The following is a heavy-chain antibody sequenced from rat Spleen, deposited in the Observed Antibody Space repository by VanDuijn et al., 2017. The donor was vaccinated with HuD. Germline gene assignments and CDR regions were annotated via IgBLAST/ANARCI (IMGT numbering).Heavy chain of an antibody. D-gene: IGHD4-4*01. Sequence: EVQLVESGGGLVQPGRSLKLSCAASGFTLSDYVMHWIRQAPTKGLEWVTSISPRGATTNYRDSVKGRFTISRDNAKSSLYLQMDSLRSEDTATYYCARRGNSVFWNFDFWGPGTMVSVSS. V-gene: IGHV5-19*01. J-gene: IGHJ1*01. CDR2: ISPRGATT. CDR1: GFTLSDYV. CDR3: ARRGNSVFWNFDF.